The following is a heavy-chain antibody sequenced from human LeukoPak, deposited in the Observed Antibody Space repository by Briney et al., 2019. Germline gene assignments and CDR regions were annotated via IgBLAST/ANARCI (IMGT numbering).Heavy chain of an antibody. J-gene: IGHJ4*02. CDR2: INPNSGGT. CDR3: AREMDCYDSSGYWPY. Sequence: ASVKVSCKASGYTFTGYYMHWVRQAPGQGLEWMGWINPNSGGTNYAQKFQGRVTMTRDTSISTAYMELSRLRSDDTAVYYCAREMDCYDSSGYWPYWGQGTLVTVSS. V-gene: IGHV1-2*02. CDR1: GYTFTGYY. D-gene: IGHD3-22*01.